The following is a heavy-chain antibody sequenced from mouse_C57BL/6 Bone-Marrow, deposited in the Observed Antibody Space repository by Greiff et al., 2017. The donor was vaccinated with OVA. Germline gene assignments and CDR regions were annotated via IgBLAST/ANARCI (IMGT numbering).Heavy chain of an antibody. CDR2: IDPANGNT. J-gene: IGHJ2*01. CDR1: GFTIKNTY. Sequence: EVQLQQSVAELVRPGASVKLSCTASGFTIKNTYMHWVKQRPEQGLAWIGRIDPANGNTKYAPKFQGKATITADTSSNTAYLQLSSLTSEDTAIYYCASASNGSSYGYWGQGTTLTVSS. D-gene: IGHD1-1*01. V-gene: IGHV14-3*01. CDR3: ASASNGSSYGY.